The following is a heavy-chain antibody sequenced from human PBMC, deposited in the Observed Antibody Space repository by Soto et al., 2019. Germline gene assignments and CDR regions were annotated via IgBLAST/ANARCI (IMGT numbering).Heavy chain of an antibody. V-gene: IGHV3-23*01. D-gene: IGHD4-17*01. CDR1: GFTFSSYA. J-gene: IGHJ5*02. Sequence: EVQLLESGGDLVRPGGSLRLSCAASGFTFSSYAMGWVRQAPGKGLDWVSGISRAGTYTFYADSVRGRFTISRDNSWGTLYLQRNALRAEDTAVYVCVNDTVPEDWGGSWGQGARVTVSS. CDR2: ISRAGTYT. CDR3: VNDTVPEDWGGS.